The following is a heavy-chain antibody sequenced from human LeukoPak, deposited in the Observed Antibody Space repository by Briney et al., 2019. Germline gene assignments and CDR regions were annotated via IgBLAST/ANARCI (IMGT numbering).Heavy chain of an antibody. CDR2: INPNSGGT. J-gene: IGHJ4*02. CDR3: ARDTYVWGSYRLDYFNY. Sequence: GASVKVSCKASGYTFTGYYMHWVRQAPGQGLEWMGWINPNSGGTNYAQKFQGRVTMTRDTSISTAYMDLSRLRSDDTAVYYCARDTYVWGSYRLDYFNYWGQGTLVTVSS. CDR1: GYTFTGYY. D-gene: IGHD3-16*02. V-gene: IGHV1-2*02.